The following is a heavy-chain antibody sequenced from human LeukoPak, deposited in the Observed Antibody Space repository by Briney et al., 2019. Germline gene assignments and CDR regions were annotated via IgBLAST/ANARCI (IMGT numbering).Heavy chain of an antibody. J-gene: IGHJ6*02. CDR1: GYTFTKYG. CDR3: ARRVAGTALDV. V-gene: IGHV1-18*04. CDR2: ISAYNGNT. D-gene: IGHD6-19*01. Sequence: ASVKVSCKASGYTFTKYGISWVRQAPGQGLEWMGWISAYNGNTNFAQKLQGRVTMTTDRSTSTAYMELRSLRSDDTAMYYCARRVAGTALDVWGQGTTVTVSS.